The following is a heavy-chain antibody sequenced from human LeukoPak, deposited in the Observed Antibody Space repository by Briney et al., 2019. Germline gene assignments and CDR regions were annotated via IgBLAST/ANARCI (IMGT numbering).Heavy chain of an antibody. J-gene: IGHJ4*02. Sequence: PGGSLRLSCAASGFTFSNYWTHWVRQAPGKGLVWVSRSNSGGSSTSYADSVRGRFTISRDNAKNTVYLQMNSLRAEDTAVYYCAGSKNFDYWGQGTLVTVSS. CDR3: AGSKNFDY. CDR2: SNSGGSST. CDR1: GFTFSNYW. V-gene: IGHV3-74*01.